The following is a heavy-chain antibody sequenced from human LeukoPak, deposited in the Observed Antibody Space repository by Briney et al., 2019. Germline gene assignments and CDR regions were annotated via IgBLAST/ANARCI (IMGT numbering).Heavy chain of an antibody. CDR2: INHSGST. J-gene: IGHJ5*02. Sequence: PSETLSLTCAVYGGSISDYYWSWIRQPPGKGLEWIGEINHSGSTNHNPSLKSRVTTSVDTSKNQFSLKLSSVTAADTAVYYCARDAPYDFWSGYVANWFDPWGQGTLVTVSS. V-gene: IGHV4-34*01. D-gene: IGHD3-3*01. CDR3: ARDAPYDFWSGYVANWFDP. CDR1: GGSISDYY.